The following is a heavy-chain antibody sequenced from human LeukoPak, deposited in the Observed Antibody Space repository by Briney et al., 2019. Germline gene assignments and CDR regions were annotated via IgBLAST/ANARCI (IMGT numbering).Heavy chain of an antibody. CDR2: TDSDGSNT. CDR1: GFTFSSYW. D-gene: IGHD4-17*01. Sequence: GGSLRLSCAASGFTFSSYWMHWVRQAPGKGLVWVSRTDSDGSNTNYADSVKGRFTVSRDNAKDTLYLQMNSLRAEDTAVYYCARDDYGDYYFDYWGQGTLVTVSS. CDR3: ARDDYGDYYFDY. V-gene: IGHV3-74*01. J-gene: IGHJ4*02.